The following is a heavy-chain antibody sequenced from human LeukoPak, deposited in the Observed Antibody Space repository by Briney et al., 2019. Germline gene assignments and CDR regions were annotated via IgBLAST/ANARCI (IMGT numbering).Heavy chain of an antibody. V-gene: IGHV1-2*02. J-gene: IGHJ4*02. CDR2: IKPYVGDT. CDR1: GYTFTNLY. D-gene: IGHD4-11*01. Sequence: ASVKVSCKASGYTFTNLYMHWVRQAPGQGLEWMGLIKPYVGDTYYAQKFQGRVTITRDTSISTAYMELSRLTADDTAVYFCARHNYDFDFDYWGQGTLVTVSS. CDR3: ARHNYDFDFDY.